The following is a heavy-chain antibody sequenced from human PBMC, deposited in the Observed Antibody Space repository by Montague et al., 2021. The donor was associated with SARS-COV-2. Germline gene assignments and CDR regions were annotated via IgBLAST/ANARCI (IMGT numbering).Heavy chain of an antibody. CDR1: GFNFDGFA. CDR3: AKDRIAVAGPGDFDH. D-gene: IGHD6-19*01. CDR2: ISWSSGSI. J-gene: IGHJ4*02. Sequence: SLRLSCAASGFNFDGFAMHWVRQGPGKGLEWVAGISWSSGSIGYADSVKGRFTISRDNAKNSLHLQMNSLRAEDTALYYCAKDRIAVAGPGDFDHWGQGTLVIVSS. V-gene: IGHV3-9*01.